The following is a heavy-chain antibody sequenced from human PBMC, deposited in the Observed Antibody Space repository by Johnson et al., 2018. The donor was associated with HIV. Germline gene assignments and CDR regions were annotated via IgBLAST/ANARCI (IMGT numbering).Heavy chain of an antibody. CDR1: GFTFDDYG. D-gene: IGHD3-22*01. V-gene: IGHV3-20*04. Sequence: VQLVESGGGVVRPGGSLRLSCAASGFTFDDYGMSWVRQGPGKGLEWVSGINWNGGSTRYADSVKGRFTISRDNAKKSLYLQMKSLRVEDTALYYCARTIAVVILDSFDRWGQGTMVTVSS. CDR3: ARTIAVVILDSFDR. CDR2: INWNGGST. J-gene: IGHJ3*02.